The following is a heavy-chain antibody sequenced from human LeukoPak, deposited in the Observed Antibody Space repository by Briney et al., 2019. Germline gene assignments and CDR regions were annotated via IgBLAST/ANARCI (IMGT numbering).Heavy chain of an antibody. CDR3: AREESGGYFDY. V-gene: IGHV1-46*01. Sequence: GASVKVSCKASGFTFTNYYMHWVRQAPGPGLEWMGLISPTGSSTNYAQKFRGRVTMTRDTSTTTVYMELSSLRSEDTAVYYCAREESGGYFDYWGQGTLVTVSS. D-gene: IGHD2-8*02. J-gene: IGHJ4*02. CDR1: GFTFTNYY. CDR2: ISPTGSST.